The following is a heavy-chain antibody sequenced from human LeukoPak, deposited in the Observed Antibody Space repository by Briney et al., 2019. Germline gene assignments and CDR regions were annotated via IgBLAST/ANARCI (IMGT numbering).Heavy chain of an antibody. Sequence: ASVKVSCKASGGTFSSYAIIWVRQAPGQGLEWMGGIIPIFGTANYAQKFQGRVTITADESTSTAYMELSSLRSEDTAVYYCASLGIAARRAFDYWGQGTLVTVSS. V-gene: IGHV1-69*13. CDR2: IIPIFGTA. D-gene: IGHD6-6*01. CDR3: ASLGIAARRAFDY. CDR1: GGTFSSYA. J-gene: IGHJ4*02.